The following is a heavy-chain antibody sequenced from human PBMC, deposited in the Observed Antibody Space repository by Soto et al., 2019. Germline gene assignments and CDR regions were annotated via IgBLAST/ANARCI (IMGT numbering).Heavy chain of an antibody. CDR2: ITSGDST. J-gene: IGHJ3*02. CDR3: AKDLYYDILTGYDAFDI. V-gene: IGHV3-23*01. CDR1: GFTFSNYA. D-gene: IGHD3-9*01. Sequence: GGSLRLSCAASGFTFSNYAMSWVRQAPGKGLQWVSIITSGDSTYYADSVKGRFTISRDNSKNTLYLQMNSLRAEDTAVYYCAKDLYYDILTGYDAFDIWGQGTVVTVSS.